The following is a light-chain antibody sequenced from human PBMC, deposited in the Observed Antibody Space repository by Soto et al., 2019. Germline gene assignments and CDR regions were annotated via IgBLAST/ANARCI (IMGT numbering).Light chain of an antibody. CDR3: CSYAGSSTLV. J-gene: IGLJ1*01. CDR2: EVN. V-gene: IGLV2-23*02. Sequence: QSALTQPASVSGSPGQSITISCTGTSSDVGSYNLVSWYQHHPRKAPKLMIYEVNKRPSGVSNRFSGSKSGNTASLTISGLQAEDEADYYCCSYAGSSTLVFGTGTKLTVL. CDR1: SSDVGSYNL.